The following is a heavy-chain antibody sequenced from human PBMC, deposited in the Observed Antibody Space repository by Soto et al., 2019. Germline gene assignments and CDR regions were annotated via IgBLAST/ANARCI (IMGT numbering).Heavy chain of an antibody. D-gene: IGHD6-19*01. CDR3: ARQVAVADRYFDY. CDR2: ISSSGSTI. CDR1: GFTFSDYY. V-gene: IGHV3-11*01. J-gene: IGHJ4*02. Sequence: GGSLRLSCAASGFTFSDYYMSWIRQAPGKGLEWVSYISSSGSTIYYADSVKGRFTISRDNAKNSLYLQMNSLRAEDTAVYYCARQVAVADRYFDYWGQGTLVTVSS.